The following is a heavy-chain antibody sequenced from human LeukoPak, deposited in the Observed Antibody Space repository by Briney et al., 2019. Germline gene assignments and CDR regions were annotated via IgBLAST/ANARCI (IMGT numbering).Heavy chain of an antibody. V-gene: IGHV4-38-2*01. CDR2: MYHSGST. D-gene: IGHD3-10*01. CDR1: GYSISSGYY. Sequence: SETLSLTCAVSGYSISSGYYWGWIRQPPGKGLEWIGSMYHSGSTYYNPSLKSRVTISVDTSKNQFSLKLSSVTAADTAVYYCARHGSNYYGSGSQNFDYWGQGTLVTVSS. J-gene: IGHJ4*02. CDR3: ARHGSNYYGSGSQNFDY.